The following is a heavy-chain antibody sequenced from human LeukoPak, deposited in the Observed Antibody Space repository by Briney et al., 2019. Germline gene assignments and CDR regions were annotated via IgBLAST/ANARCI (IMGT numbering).Heavy chain of an antibody. CDR2: ISSSSSHM. CDR3: VRDSGSSYGYYFLH. CDR1: GFTFNSYT. J-gene: IGHJ1*01. Sequence: GGSLRLSCAASGFTFNSYTMYWVRQAPGKGLEWVSSISSSSSHMFYADSVTGRFSISRDNAKNSLYLQMNSVRAEDTAVYYCVRDSGSSYGYYFLHWGQGTLVTVSS. D-gene: IGHD1-26*01. V-gene: IGHV3-21*01.